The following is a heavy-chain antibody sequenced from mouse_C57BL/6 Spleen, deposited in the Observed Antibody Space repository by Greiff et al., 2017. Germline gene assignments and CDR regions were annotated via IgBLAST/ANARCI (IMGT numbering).Heavy chain of an antibody. CDR2: ISDGGSYT. CDR1: GFTFSSYA. Sequence: EVKLVESGGGLVKPGGSLKLSCAASGFTFSSYAMSWVRQTPEKRLEWVATISDGGSYTYYPDNVKGRFTISRDNAKNNLYLQMSHLKSEDTAMYYCAREVYGSSSWYFDVWGTGTTVTVSS. CDR3: AREVYGSSSWYFDV. V-gene: IGHV5-4*01. J-gene: IGHJ1*03. D-gene: IGHD1-1*01.